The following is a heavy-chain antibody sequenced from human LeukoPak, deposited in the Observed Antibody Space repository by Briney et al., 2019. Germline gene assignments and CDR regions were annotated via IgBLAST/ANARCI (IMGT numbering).Heavy chain of an antibody. J-gene: IGHJ4*02. CDR1: GFTFSRNG. Sequence: TGGSLRLSCTASGFTFSRNGMHWVRQAPDKGLEWVAVIWYDGSNKYYADSVKGRSTISRHNPKNTLYLQINSLRAEHTAVYYCARDGSGSNSGSYIDWGQGTLVTVSS. CDR3: ARDGSGSNSGSYID. D-gene: IGHD6-19*01. CDR2: IWYDGSNK. V-gene: IGHV3-33*01.